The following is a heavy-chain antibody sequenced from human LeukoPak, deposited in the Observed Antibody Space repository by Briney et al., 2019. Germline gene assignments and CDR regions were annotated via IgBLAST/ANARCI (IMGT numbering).Heavy chain of an antibody. CDR1: GGSISSSSYY. J-gene: IGHJ6*03. Sequence: SETLSLTCTVSGGSISSSSYYWGWIRRPPGKGLEWIGSIYYSGSTYYNPSLKSRVTISVDTSKNQFSLKLSSVTAADTAVYYCARQHKSYYMDVWGKGTTVTVSS. V-gene: IGHV4-39*01. CDR3: ARQHKSYYMDV. CDR2: IYYSGST.